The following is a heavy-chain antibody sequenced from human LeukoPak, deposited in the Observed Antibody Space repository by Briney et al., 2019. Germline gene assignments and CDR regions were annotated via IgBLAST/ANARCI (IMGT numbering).Heavy chain of an antibody. D-gene: IGHD1-20*01. V-gene: IGHV3-23*01. CDR2: ISGSGGST. J-gene: IGHJ6*02. CDR1: GFTFSSYA. CDR3: ARGKPVTGTPDYYSYGMDV. Sequence: GGSLRFSCAASGFTFSSYAMSWVRQAPGKGLEWVSAISGSGGSTYYADSVKGRFTISRDNSKNTLYLQMNSLRAEDTALYYCARGKPVTGTPDYYSYGMDVWGQGTMVTVSS.